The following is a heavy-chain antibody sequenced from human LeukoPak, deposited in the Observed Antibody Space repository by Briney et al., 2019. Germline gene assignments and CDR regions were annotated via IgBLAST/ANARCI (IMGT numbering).Heavy chain of an antibody. CDR3: ARDQNYDSSGYYLIDY. J-gene: IGHJ4*02. Sequence: GASVKVSCKASGYTFTSYGISWVRQAPGQGLEWMGWISAYNGNTNYAQKLQGRVTMTTDTSTSTAYMELRSLRSDDTAVYYCARDQNYDSSGYYLIDYWGQGTLVTVSS. CDR1: GYTFTSYG. D-gene: IGHD3-22*01. CDR2: ISAYNGNT. V-gene: IGHV1-18*01.